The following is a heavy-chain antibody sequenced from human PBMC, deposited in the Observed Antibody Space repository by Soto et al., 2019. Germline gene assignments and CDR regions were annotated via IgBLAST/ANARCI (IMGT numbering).Heavy chain of an antibody. CDR3: AKDRRAGGNYGFYSDF. D-gene: IGHD1-7*01. CDR1: GFTFSSYG. Sequence: GGSLRLSCAASGFTFSSYGMTWVRQAPRKGLEWVSFSSATGAGTYYADSVKGRFTISRDNSKNTLYLQMTSLRADDTAVYYCAKDRRAGGNYGFYSDFWGQGALVTVSS. J-gene: IGHJ4*02. V-gene: IGHV3-23*01. CDR2: SSATGAGT.